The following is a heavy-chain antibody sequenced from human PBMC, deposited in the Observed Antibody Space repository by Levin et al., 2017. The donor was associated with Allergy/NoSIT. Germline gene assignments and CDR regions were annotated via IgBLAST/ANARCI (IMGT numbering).Heavy chain of an antibody. J-gene: IGHJ4*02. CDR2: IYTTGST. CDR3: ARDSGYNYGKALDY. CDR1: GGSINGGYYH. V-gene: IGHV4-61*02. D-gene: IGHD5-18*01. Sequence: SETLSLTCTVSGGSINGGYYHWSWIRRPAGKGLEWIGRIYTTGSTNYNPSLESRVTISLDTSKNQFSLRLSSVTAADTAVYFCARDSGYNYGKALDYWGQGTLVTVSS.